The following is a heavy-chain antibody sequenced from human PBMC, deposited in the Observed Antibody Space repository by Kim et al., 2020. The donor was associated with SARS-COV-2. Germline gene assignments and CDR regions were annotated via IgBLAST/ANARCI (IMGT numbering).Heavy chain of an antibody. J-gene: IGHJ4*02. CDR2: IIPIFGTA. D-gene: IGHD2-15*01. CDR3: ASNGGGREYYFDY. Sequence: SVKVSCKASGGTFSSYAISWVRQAPGQGLEWMGGIIPIFGTANYAQKFQGRVTITADESTSTAYMELSSLRSEDTAVYYCASNGGGREYYFDYWGQGTLVTVSS. CDR1: GGTFSSYA. V-gene: IGHV1-69*13.